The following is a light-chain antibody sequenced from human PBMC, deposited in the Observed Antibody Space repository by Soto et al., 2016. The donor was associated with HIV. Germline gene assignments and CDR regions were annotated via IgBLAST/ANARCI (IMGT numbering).Light chain of an antibody. CDR1: QSISSW. J-gene: IGKJ1*01. V-gene: IGKV1-5*03. CDR2: KAS. CDR3: QQYDTDWWS. Sequence: DIQMTQSPSTLSASVGDRVTITCRASQSISSWLAWYQQKPGKAPKLLIYKASSLESGVPSRFSGRGSGTEFTLTISSLQPDDIATYYCQQYDTDWWSFGQGTKVELK.